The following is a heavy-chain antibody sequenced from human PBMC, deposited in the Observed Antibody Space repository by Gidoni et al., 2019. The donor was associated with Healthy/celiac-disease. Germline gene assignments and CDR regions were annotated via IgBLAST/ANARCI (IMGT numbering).Heavy chain of an antibody. Sequence: QLQLQESGPGLVKPSETLSLTCTVSGGSISSSSYYWGWIRQPPGKGLEWIGSIYYSGSTYYNPSLKSRVTISVDTSKNQFSLKLSSVTAADTAVYYCAREEFVGLRVITFGGALDYWGQGTLVTVSS. CDR2: IYYSGST. V-gene: IGHV4-39*07. CDR3: AREEFVGLRVITFGGALDY. J-gene: IGHJ4*02. CDR1: GGSISSSSYY. D-gene: IGHD3-16*01.